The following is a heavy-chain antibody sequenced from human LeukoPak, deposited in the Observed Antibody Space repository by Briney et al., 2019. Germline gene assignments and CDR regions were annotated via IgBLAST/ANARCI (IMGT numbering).Heavy chain of an antibody. CDR1: GFTFSSYG. Sequence: PGRSLRLSCAASGFTFSSYGMHWVRQAPGKGLEWVAVIWYDGSNKYYADSVKGRFTISRDNSKNTLYLRMNSLRAEDTAVYYCARDRSGMDVWGQGTTVTVSS. CDR2: IWYDGSNK. CDR3: ARDRSGMDV. V-gene: IGHV3-33*01. J-gene: IGHJ6*02.